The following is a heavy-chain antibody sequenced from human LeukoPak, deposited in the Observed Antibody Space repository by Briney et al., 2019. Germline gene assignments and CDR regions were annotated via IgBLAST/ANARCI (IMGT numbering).Heavy chain of an antibody. D-gene: IGHD2-15*01. CDR2: IYSGGST. CDR3: ARNIGYCSGGSCYSAPLYFDY. CDR1: GFTGSSSY. J-gene: IGHJ4*02. Sequence: PGGSLRLSCAASGFTGSSSYMSWVRQAPGKGLEWVSVIYSGGSTYYADSVKGRFTISRDNSKNTLYLQMNSLRAEDTAVYYCARNIGYCSGGSCYSAPLYFDYWGQGTLVTVSS. V-gene: IGHV3-66*02.